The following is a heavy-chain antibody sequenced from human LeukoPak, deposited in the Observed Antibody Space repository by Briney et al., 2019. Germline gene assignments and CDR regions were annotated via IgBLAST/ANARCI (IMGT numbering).Heavy chain of an antibody. Sequence: PGGSLRLSCAASGFTFSNYAMSWVRQAPGKGLEWVSAITGSGDGTFYADSVRGRFTISRDNSKNTLHLQMNSLSAEDTAVYYCAKGVDGYCSSTSCYAYDYRGQGTLVTVSS. CDR1: GFTFSNYA. V-gene: IGHV3-23*01. D-gene: IGHD2-2*01. J-gene: IGHJ4*02. CDR2: ITGSGDGT. CDR3: AKGVDGYCSSTSCYAYDY.